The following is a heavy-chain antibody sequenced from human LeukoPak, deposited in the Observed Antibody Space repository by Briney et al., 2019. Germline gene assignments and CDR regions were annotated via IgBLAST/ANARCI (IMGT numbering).Heavy chain of an antibody. J-gene: IGHJ4*02. V-gene: IGHV5-51*01. CDR1: GYCFTNYW. D-gene: IGHD3-22*01. Sequence: GESLKISCKGSGYCFTNYWIGWVRQMPGKGLELMGIIYPGDSDTRYSPSFQGQVTISADKSISTAYLQWSSLKASDTAMYYCAICYYDSSAYYSPFDYWGQGTLVTVSS. CDR2: IYPGDSDT. CDR3: AICYYDSSAYYSPFDY.